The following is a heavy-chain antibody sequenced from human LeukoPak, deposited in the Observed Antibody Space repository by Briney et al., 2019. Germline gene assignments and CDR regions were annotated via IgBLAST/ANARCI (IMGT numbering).Heavy chain of an antibody. Sequence: SETLSLTCTVSGGSISSSSYYWGWIRQPPGKGLEWIGSIYYSGSTYYNPSLKSRVTISVDTSKNQFSLKLSSVTAADTAVYYCARAPRVTAMVEVVGNWFDPWGQGTLVTVSS. CDR3: ARAPRVTAMVEVVGNWFDP. CDR2: IYYSGST. V-gene: IGHV4-39*07. CDR1: GGSISSSSYY. D-gene: IGHD5-18*01. J-gene: IGHJ5*02.